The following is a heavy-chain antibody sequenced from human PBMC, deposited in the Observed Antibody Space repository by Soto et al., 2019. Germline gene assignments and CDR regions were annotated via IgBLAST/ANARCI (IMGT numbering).Heavy chain of an antibody. V-gene: IGHV1-18*04. J-gene: IGHJ4*02. CDR2: ISAYNGNT. CDR1: GYTFTSYG. Sequence: GASVKVSCKASGYTFTSYGISWVRQAPGQGLEWMGWISAYNGNTNYAQKLQGRVTMTTDTSTSAAYMELRSLRSDDTAVYYCARGTGYSYGNGGAVAPFDYWGQGTLVTVSS. D-gene: IGHD5-18*01. CDR3: ARGTGYSYGNGGAVAPFDY.